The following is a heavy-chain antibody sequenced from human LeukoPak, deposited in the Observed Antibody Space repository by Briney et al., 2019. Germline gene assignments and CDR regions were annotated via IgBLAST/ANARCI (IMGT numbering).Heavy chain of an antibody. Sequence: PSETLSLTCTVSGGSISSYYWSWIRQPPGKGLEWIAYIYYTERPNYNPSLKSRVTISVDTSKNQFSLKVTSVTAADTAVYYCAGRGGSPLGAFDIWGQGTMVTVSS. J-gene: IGHJ3*02. V-gene: IGHV4-59*01. CDR3: AGRGGSPLGAFDI. D-gene: IGHD1-26*01. CDR1: GGSISSYY. CDR2: IYYTERP.